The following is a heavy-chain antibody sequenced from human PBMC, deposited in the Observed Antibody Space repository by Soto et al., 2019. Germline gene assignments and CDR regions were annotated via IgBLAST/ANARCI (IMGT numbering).Heavy chain of an antibody. CDR2: ISDDGSNK. V-gene: IGHV3-30*18. J-gene: IGHJ4*02. Sequence: QVQLVESGGGVVQPGRSLRLSCAASGFTFSSYGMHWVRQAPGKGLEWVAVISDDGSNKYYADSVKGRFTISRDNTKNTLYLQMNSLRAEDTAVYYCAKARDGYNNFDYWGQGTLVTVSS. D-gene: IGHD5-12*01. CDR1: GFTFSSYG. CDR3: AKARDGYNNFDY.